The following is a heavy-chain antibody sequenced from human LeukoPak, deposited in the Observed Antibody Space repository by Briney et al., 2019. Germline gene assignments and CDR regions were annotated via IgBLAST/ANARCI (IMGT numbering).Heavy chain of an antibody. D-gene: IGHD4-4*01. V-gene: IGHV3-33*01. CDR1: GFTFSSYG. CDR2: IWYDGSNK. Sequence: GGSLRLSCAASGFTFSSYGMHWVRQAPGKGLEWVALIWYDGSNKYYTDSVRGRLTISRDNSKDTLFLQMNSLRAEDTAVYYCAREGPRGNSQFDYWGQGTLVTVSS. CDR3: AREGPRGNSQFDY. J-gene: IGHJ4*02.